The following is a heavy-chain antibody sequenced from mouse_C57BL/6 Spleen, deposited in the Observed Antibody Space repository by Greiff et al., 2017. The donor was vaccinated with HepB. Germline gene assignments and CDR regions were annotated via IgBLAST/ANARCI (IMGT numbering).Heavy chain of an antibody. CDR1: GFSLTSYG. Sequence: VQLKESGPGLVAPSQSLSITCTVSGFSLTSYGVDWVRQSPGKGLEWLGVIWGVGSTNYNSALKSRLSISKDNSKSQVFLKMNSLQTDDTAMYYCASSPDYGSSYDYAMDYWGQGTSVTVSS. V-gene: IGHV2-6*01. J-gene: IGHJ4*01. CDR2: IWGVGST. D-gene: IGHD1-1*01. CDR3: ASSPDYGSSYDYAMDY.